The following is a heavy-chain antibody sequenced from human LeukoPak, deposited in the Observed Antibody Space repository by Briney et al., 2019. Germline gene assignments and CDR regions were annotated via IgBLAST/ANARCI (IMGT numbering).Heavy chain of an antibody. CDR3: AKGMGGSGSSYDY. Sequence: GGSLRLSCAASGFTFDGYAMHWVRQAPGKGLEWVSAISGSGGSTYYADSVKGRFTISRDNSKNTLYLQMNSLRAEDTAVYYCAKGMGGSGSSYDYWGQGTLVTVSS. CDR2: ISGSGGST. D-gene: IGHD3-10*01. CDR1: GFTFDGYA. V-gene: IGHV3-23*01. J-gene: IGHJ4*02.